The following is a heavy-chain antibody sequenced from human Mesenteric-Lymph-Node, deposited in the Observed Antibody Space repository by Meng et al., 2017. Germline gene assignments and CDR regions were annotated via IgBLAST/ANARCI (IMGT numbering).Heavy chain of an antibody. CDR2: IWYDGSNK. Sequence: GESLKISCAASGFTFSAYTMNWVRQAPGKGLEWVAVIWYDGSNKYYADSVKGRFTISRDNSKNTLYLQMNSLRAEDTAVYYCARDYYDSSGYYGDYFDYWGQGTLVTVSS. CDR3: ARDYYDSSGYYGDYFDY. J-gene: IGHJ4*02. D-gene: IGHD3-22*01. V-gene: IGHV3-33*01. CDR1: GFTFSAYT.